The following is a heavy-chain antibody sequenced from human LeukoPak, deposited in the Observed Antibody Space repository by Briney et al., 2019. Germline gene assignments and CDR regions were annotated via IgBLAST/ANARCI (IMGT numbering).Heavy chain of an antibody. CDR3: AKDRLLNCRGDCYIFDY. CDR2: ISGSGDST. J-gene: IGHJ4*02. CDR1: GFAVSSNY. V-gene: IGHV3-23*01. D-gene: IGHD2-21*02. Sequence: GGSLRLSCAASGFAVSSNYMSWVRQAPGKGLEWVSSISGSGDSTFYADSVKGRFSISRDNSKNTLYLQVNGLRTEDTAVYYCAKDRLLNCRGDCYIFDYWGQGTVVTVSS.